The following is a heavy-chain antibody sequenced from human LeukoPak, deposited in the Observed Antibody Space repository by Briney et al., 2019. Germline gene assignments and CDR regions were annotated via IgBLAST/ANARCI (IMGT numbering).Heavy chain of an antibody. J-gene: IGHJ6*03. Sequence: SETLSLTCTVSGGSISSSSCYWGWIRQPPGKGLEWIGSIYYSGSTYYNPSLKSRITISVDTSTTQFPLQLRSVTAADTAVYYCVLAPRNYYYYYMAVWGKGTTVTVSS. CDR1: GGSISSSSCY. D-gene: IGHD5-12*01. V-gene: IGHV4-39*06. CDR2: IYYSGST. CDR3: VLAPRNYYYYYMAV.